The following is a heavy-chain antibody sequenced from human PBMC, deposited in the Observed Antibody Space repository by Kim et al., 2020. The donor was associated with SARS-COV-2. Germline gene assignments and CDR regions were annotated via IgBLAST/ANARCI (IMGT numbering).Heavy chain of an antibody. J-gene: IGHJ6*02. CDR3: AKDSFTLGGYYYYGMDV. D-gene: IGHD3-16*01. V-gene: IGHV3-30*02. Sequence: VKGRFTISRDNSKNTLYLQMNSLSAEDTAVYYCAKDSFTLGGYYYYGMDVWGQGTTVTVSS.